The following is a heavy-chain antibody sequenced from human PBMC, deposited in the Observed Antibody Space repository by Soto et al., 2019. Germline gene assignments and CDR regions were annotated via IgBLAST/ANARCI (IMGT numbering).Heavy chain of an antibody. CDR3: ARDGYHSSCDH. CDR1: GFTFSSYW. CDR2: MNQDGSEK. V-gene: IGHV3-7*01. Sequence: EVQLVESGGGLVQPGGSLRLSCAASGFTFSSYWMSWVRQAPGKGLEWVANMNQDGSEKYYVDSVKGRFTISRDNAKNSLYLQMNSLRAADTAVYYRARDGYHSSCDHWSQGTLVTVSS. D-gene: IGHD6-6*01. J-gene: IGHJ5*02.